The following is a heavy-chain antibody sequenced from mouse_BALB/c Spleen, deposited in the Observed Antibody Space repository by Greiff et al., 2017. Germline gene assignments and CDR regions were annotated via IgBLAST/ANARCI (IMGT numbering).Heavy chain of an antibody. V-gene: IGHV5-6*01. CDR2: ISSGGSYT. J-gene: IGHJ3*01. Sequence: EVNVVESGGDLVKPGGSLKLSCAASGFTFSSYGMSWVRQTPDKRLEWVATISSGGSYTYYPDSVKGRFTISRDNAKNTLYLQMSSLKSEDTAMYYCARHDSAWFAYWGQGTLVTVSA. CDR1: GFTFSSYG. CDR3: ARHDSAWFAY. D-gene: IGHD2-4*01.